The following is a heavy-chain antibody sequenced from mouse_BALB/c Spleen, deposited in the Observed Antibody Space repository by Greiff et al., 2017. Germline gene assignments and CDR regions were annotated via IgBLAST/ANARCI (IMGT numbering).Heavy chain of an antibody. D-gene: IGHD2-12*01. Sequence: VHVKQSGPELVKPGASVKISCKASGYSFTGYFMNWVKQSHGKSLEWIGRINPYNGDTFYNQKFKGKATLTVDKSSSTAHMELLSLTSEDSAVYYCKALLPYAMDYWGQGTSVTVSS. V-gene: IGHV1-37*01. CDR1: GYSFTGYF. CDR3: KALLPYAMDY. CDR2: INPYNGDT. J-gene: IGHJ4*01.